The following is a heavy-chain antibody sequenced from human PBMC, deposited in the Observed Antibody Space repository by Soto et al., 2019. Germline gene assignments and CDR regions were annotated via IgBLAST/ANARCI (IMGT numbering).Heavy chain of an antibody. CDR3: ARYYYDSSGYSNWFDP. Sequence: PSETLSLTCTVSGGSFSSGGYYWSWIRQLPGKGLEWIGYMHYSGSTYYNPSLKSRLTISVDTSKNHFSLKLSSVTAADTAVYYCARYYYDSSGYSNWFDPWGQGTLVTVSS. CDR1: GGSFSSGGYY. D-gene: IGHD3-22*01. V-gene: IGHV4-31*03. J-gene: IGHJ5*02. CDR2: MHYSGST.